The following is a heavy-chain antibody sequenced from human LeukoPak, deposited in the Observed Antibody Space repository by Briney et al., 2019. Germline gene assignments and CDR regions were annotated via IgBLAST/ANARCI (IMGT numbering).Heavy chain of an antibody. J-gene: IGHJ3*02. CDR2: ISSSSSYI. D-gene: IGHD6-13*01. CDR1: GFTFSSYS. Sequence: GGSLRLSCAASGFTFSSYSMNWVRQAPRKGLEWVSSISSSSSYIYYADSVKGRFTISRDNAKNSLYLQMNSPRAEDTAVYYCARDGWAAAGPRSFDIWGQGTMVTVSS. CDR3: ARDGWAAAGPRSFDI. V-gene: IGHV3-21*01.